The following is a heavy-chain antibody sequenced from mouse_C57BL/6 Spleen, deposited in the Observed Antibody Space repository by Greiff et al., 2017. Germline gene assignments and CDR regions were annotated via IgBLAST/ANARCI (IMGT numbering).Heavy chain of an antibody. CDR3: TRSPTVVADYFDY. CDR1: GYTFTDYE. J-gene: IGHJ2*01. D-gene: IGHD1-1*01. Sequence: QLKESGAELVRPGASVTLSCKASGYTFTDYEMHWVKQTPVHGLEWIGAIDPETGGTAYNQKFKGKAILTADKSSSTAYMELRSLTSEDSAVYYCTRSPTVVADYFDYGGPGTTLTVSS. V-gene: IGHV1-15*01. CDR2: IDPETGGT.